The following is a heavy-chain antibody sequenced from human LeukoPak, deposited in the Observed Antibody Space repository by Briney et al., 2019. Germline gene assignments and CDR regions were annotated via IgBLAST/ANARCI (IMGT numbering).Heavy chain of an antibody. V-gene: IGHV3-48*03. CDR2: FSRSCSTI. CDR3: ARAMYSSSSFPFDY. Sequence: GGSLSLSCAPSGFTLRSYEMNWVREAPGKGLEGVLYFSRSCSTIFYAHSVEGRFTISRHNAKNSLYLQMNSLRAEDTAVYYCARAMYSSSSFPFDYWGQGTLVTVSS. J-gene: IGHJ4*02. D-gene: IGHD6-6*01. CDR1: GFTLRSYE.